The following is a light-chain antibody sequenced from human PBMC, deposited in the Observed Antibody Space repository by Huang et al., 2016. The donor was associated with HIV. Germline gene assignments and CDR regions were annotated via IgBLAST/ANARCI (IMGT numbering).Light chain of an antibody. Sequence: DIQITQSPSSLSASVGDTVIITCRASQNIKRYLNWYQQEPGKAPKLLISAASNLQSGVPSTFSGSGSGTDFTLTINSLQPEDSATYYCQQSARTPRTFGQGTKLKI. V-gene: IGKV1-39*01. CDR2: AAS. J-gene: IGKJ2*01. CDR3: QQSARTPRT. CDR1: QNIKRY.